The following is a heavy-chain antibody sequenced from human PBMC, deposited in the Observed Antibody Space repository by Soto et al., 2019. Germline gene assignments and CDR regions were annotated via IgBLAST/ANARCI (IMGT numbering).Heavy chain of an antibody. CDR2: ISRSGGTI. CDR3: AIDGYNRVIGYYRMDV. Sequence: EVQLVESGGGLAQPGGSLRLSCAASGFTFNDYEMNWVRQAPGKGLEWVSYISRSGGTIYYADSVKGRFTISRDNSKKTVHLQMNSPGAEYAAVDYCAIDGYNRVIGYYRMDVWGQGTTVTVSS. V-gene: IGHV3-48*03. D-gene: IGHD1-20*01. J-gene: IGHJ6*02. CDR1: GFTFNDYE.